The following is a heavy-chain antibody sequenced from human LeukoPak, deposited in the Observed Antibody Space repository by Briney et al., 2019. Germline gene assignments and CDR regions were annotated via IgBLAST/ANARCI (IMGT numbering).Heavy chain of an antibody. V-gene: IGHV3-30*04. CDR3: ARDRLVRGVILHYYYMDV. CDR2: ISYDGSNK. CDR1: GFTFSSYA. D-gene: IGHD3-10*01. Sequence: PGGSLRLSCAASGFTFSSYAMHWVRQAPGKGLEWVAVISYDGSNKYYADSVKGRFTISRDNSKNTLYLQMNSLRAEDTAVYYCARDRLVRGVILHYYYMDVWGKGTTVTISS. J-gene: IGHJ6*03.